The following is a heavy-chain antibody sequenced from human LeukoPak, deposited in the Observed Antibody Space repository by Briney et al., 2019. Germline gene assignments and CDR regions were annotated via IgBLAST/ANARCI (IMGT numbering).Heavy chain of an antibody. J-gene: IGHJ4*02. CDR3: ARYSSSSGGPSYYLDY. Sequence: GGSLRLSCAASGFTLRNYWMHWVRQVPGRGLVWVSRISGDRSGTNYADSVKGRFTISRDNAKNTVYLQINNLRAQDTAVYFCARYSSSSGGPSYYLDYWGQGTLVTVSS. D-gene: IGHD6-6*01. V-gene: IGHV3-74*01. CDR2: ISGDRSGT. CDR1: GFTLRNYW.